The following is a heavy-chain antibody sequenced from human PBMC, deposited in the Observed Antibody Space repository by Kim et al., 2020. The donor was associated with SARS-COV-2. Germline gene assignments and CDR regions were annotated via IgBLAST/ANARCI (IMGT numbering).Heavy chain of an antibody. CDR1: GGSISSGGYY. CDR3: AGAHRTIFGVVEYMDV. D-gene: IGHD3-3*01. Sequence: SETLSLTCTVSGGSISSGGYYWSWIRQHPGKGLEWIGYTYYSGSTYYNPSLKSRVTISVDTSKNQFSLKLSSVTAADTAVYYCAGAHRTIFGVVEYMDVWGQGTTVTVSS. J-gene: IGHJ6*02. CDR2: TYYSGST. V-gene: IGHV4-31*03.